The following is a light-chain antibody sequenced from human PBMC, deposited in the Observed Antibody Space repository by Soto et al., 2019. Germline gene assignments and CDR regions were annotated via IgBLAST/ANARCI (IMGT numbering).Light chain of an antibody. Sequence: DIQMTQSPSSLSASVGDRVTITCQASQDIIKSLNWYQQKTRRAPKLLISDGSNLERGVPSRFSGSGSEISFTFTISDLQPEDIATYYCQQHNNLPFTFGGGTKVEIK. CDR1: QDIIKS. V-gene: IGKV1-33*01. CDR3: QQHNNLPFT. CDR2: DGS. J-gene: IGKJ4*01.